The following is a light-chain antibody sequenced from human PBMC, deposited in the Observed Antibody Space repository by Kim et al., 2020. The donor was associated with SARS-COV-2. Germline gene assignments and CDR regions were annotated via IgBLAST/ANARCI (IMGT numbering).Light chain of an antibody. CDR2: GNT. Sequence: QRVTISCTGSSSNSGAGYDVQWYQQLQGTAPKLRIDGNTNRPSGVTDRFSASESGTSASLAITGLQAEDEGDYDCQSYDTSLSHWVFGGGTQLTVL. V-gene: IGLV1-40*01. CDR3: QSYDTSLSHWV. J-gene: IGLJ3*02. CDR1: SSNSGAGYD.